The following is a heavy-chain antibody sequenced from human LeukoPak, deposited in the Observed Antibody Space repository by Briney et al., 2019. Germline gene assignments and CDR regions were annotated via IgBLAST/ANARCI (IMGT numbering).Heavy chain of an antibody. J-gene: IGHJ4*02. D-gene: IGHD3-9*01. CDR3: VKVYYDILTGYFNY. V-gene: IGHV3-23*01. CDR2: ISGSGGST. CDR1: GFTFSSYA. Sequence: GGSLRLSCAASGFTFSSYAMSWVRQAPGKGLEWVSAISGSGGSTYYADSVKGRFTISRDNSKNTLYLQMNSLRAEDTAVYYCVKVYYDILTGYFNYWGQGTLVTVSS.